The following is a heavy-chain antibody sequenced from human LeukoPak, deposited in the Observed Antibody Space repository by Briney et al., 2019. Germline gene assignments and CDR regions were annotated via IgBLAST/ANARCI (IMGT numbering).Heavy chain of an antibody. CDR3: AKGYSIRHYYFDY. V-gene: IGHV3-9*01. CDR1: GFTFDDYA. CDR2: ISWNSVGI. J-gene: IGHJ4*02. D-gene: IGHD1-14*01. Sequence: GGSLRLSCAASGFTFDDYAMHWVRQAPGKGLEWVSGISWNSVGIGYADSVKGRFTISRDNAKNFLYLQMNSLRAEDTALYYCAKGYSIRHYYFDYWGQGTLVTVSS.